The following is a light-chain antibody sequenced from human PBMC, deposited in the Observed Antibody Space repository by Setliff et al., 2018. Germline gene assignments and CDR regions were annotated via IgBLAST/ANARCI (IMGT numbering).Light chain of an antibody. V-gene: IGKV4-1*01. CDR1: QSVLYSSNNRNY. CDR2: WAS. CDR3: QQYYDNLWT. Sequence: DIVMTQSPDSLAVSLGERATINCKSSQSVLYSSNNRNYLAWYQQKPGQPPKLLIYWASTRESGVPDRFSGSGSGTDFTLTISSLQAEDVAVYYCQQYYDNLWTFGQGTKVDIK. J-gene: IGKJ1*01.